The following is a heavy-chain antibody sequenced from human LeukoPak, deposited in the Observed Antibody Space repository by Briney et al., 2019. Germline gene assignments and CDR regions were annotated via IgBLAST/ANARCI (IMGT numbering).Heavy chain of an antibody. CDR1: GYSISSGYY. CDR2: IYHSGST. V-gene: IGHV4-38-2*02. CDR3: ARVRVLYYYYYMDV. J-gene: IGHJ6*03. Sequence: NPSETLSLTCTVSGYSISSGYYWGWIRQPPGKGLEWIGSIYHSGSTYYNPSLKSRVTISVDTSKNQFSLKLSSVTAADTAVYYCARVRVLYYYYYMDVWGKGTTVTVSS. D-gene: IGHD4/OR15-4a*01.